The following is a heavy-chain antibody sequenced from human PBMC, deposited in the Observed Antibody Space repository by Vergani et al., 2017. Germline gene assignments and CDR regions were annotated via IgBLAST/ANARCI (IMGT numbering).Heavy chain of an antibody. D-gene: IGHD2-15*01. CDR1: GFTFSSYA. J-gene: IGHJ4*02. Sequence: EVQLLESGGGLVQPGGSLRLSCAASGFTFSSYAMSWVRQAPGKGLEWVSAISGSGGSTYYADSVKGRFTISRDNSNNTLYLQMNSLRAEDTAVYYCAARSCSGGSCYLDYWGQGTLVTVSS. V-gene: IGHV3-23*01. CDR3: AARSCSGGSCYLDY. CDR2: ISGSGGST.